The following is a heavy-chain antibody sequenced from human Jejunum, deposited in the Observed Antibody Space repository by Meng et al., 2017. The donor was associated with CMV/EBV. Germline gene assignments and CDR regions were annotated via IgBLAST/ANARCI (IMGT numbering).Heavy chain of an antibody. V-gene: IGHV4-30-4*08. D-gene: IGHD3-10*01. CDR3: ARGGIFRGIDY. J-gene: IGHJ4*02. CDR2: IYYNGNA. CDR1: VDSISSCDDS. Sequence: PRQINPSQPPSLTCTGPVDSISSCDDSWNWIRQSPGKGLEWIGYIYYNGNAYYNPSLQSRVSISVDTSKNEFSLNLNSVTAADTALYFCARGGIFRGIDYWGQGTLVTASS.